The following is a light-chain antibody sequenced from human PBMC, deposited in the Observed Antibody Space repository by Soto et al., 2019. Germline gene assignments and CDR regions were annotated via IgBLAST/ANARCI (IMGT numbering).Light chain of an antibody. CDR3: QQSYSTPPWT. V-gene: IGKV1-39*01. CDR2: AAS. CDR1: QSIVTY. Sequence: DIQMTQSPSSLSASVGDRVTITCRASQSIVTYLNWYLQKPGKAPNLLIYAASYLQSRVPSRFSGSGSGTDFTLTISSLQPEDFATYFCQQSYSTPPWTFGQGTKVEIK. J-gene: IGKJ1*01.